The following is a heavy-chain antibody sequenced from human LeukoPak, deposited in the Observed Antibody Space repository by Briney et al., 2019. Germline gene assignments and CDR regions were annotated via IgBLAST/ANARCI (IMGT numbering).Heavy chain of an antibody. CDR3: ARMDCGGDCYYYYMDV. J-gene: IGHJ6*03. CDR1: GGTFSSYA. D-gene: IGHD2-21*01. CDR2: IIPIFGTA. Sequence: ASVKVSCKASGGTFSSYAISWVRQAPGQGLEWMGGIIPIFGTANYAQKFQGRVTITADESTSTAYMELSSLRSEDTAVYYCARMDCGGDCYYYYMDVWGKGTTVTISS. V-gene: IGHV1-69*13.